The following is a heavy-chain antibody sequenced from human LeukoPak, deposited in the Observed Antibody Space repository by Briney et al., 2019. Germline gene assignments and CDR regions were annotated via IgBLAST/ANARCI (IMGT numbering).Heavy chain of an antibody. D-gene: IGHD2-2*01. J-gene: IGHJ6*02. Sequence: ASVKVSCKASGYTFTSYDINWVRQATGQGLEWMGWMNPNSGNTGYAQKFQGRVTMTRNTSISTAYMELSSLRSEDTAVYYCAREFVVVPAASPSSYYYYSMDVWGQGTTVTVSS. CDR2: MNPNSGNT. CDR1: GYTFTSYD. V-gene: IGHV1-8*01. CDR3: AREFVVVPAASPSSYYYYSMDV.